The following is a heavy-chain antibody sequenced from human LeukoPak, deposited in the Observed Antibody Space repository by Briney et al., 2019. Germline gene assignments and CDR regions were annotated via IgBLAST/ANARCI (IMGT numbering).Heavy chain of an antibody. CDR2: IYYSGST. Sequence: SQTLSLTCTVSVGSISSGGYYWSCIRQHPGKGLEWIGYIYYSGSTYYNPSLKSRVTISVDTSKNQFSLKLSSVTAADTAVYYCARESDDSSGYAIDYWGQGTLVTVSS. CDR1: VGSISSGGYY. J-gene: IGHJ4*02. D-gene: IGHD3-22*01. CDR3: ARESDDSSGYAIDY. V-gene: IGHV4-31*03.